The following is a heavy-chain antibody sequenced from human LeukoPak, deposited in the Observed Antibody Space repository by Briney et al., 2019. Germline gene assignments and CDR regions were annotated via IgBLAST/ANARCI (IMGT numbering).Heavy chain of an antibody. CDR2: INPNSGGT. CDR3: TRGKISGDDLDY. Sequence: ASVKVSCKASGYTFTGYYIHWVRQAPGQGPEWMGWINPNSGGTNYPQNFQGRVTMTRDTSISTAYMELSRLRSDDTAVYYCTRGKISGDDLDYWGQGTLVTVSS. J-gene: IGHJ4*02. D-gene: IGHD7-27*01. CDR1: GYTFTGYY. V-gene: IGHV1-2*02.